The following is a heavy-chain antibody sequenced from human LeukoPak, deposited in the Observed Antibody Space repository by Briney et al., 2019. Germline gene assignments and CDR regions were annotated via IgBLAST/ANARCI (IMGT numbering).Heavy chain of an antibody. J-gene: IGHJ5*02. V-gene: IGHV3-23*01. CDR3: AKKRQDINPLDA. CDR1: GLTFDTYA. Sequence: GGSLRLSCAASGLTFDTYAMNWVRQAPGKGLEWVSALSGDSRSILYADSVKGRFTISRDNSKNTLYLQMNSLRAEDTAVYYCAKKRQDINPLDAWGQRTLVTVSS. CDR2: LSGDSRSI.